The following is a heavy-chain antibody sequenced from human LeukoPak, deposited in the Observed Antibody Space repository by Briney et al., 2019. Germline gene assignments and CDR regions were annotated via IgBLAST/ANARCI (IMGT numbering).Heavy chain of an antibody. CDR2: ISSSGSTI. V-gene: IGHV3-48*03. Sequence: GGSLRLSCAASGFTFSSYEMNWVRQAPGKGLEWVSYISSSGSTIYYADSVKGRFTISRDNSKNTLYLQIDSLRAEDTAVYYCAKDHLPGIVVADRDYWGQGTLVTVSS. J-gene: IGHJ4*02. CDR3: AKDHLPGIVVADRDY. D-gene: IGHD6-19*01. CDR1: GFTFSSYE.